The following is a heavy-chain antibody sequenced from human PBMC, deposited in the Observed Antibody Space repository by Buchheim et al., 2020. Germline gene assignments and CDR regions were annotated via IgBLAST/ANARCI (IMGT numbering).Heavy chain of an antibody. V-gene: IGHV4-30-4*01. CDR1: GGSVSSGDYY. J-gene: IGHJ4*02. Sequence: QVQLQESGPGLLKPSQTLSLTCSVSGGSVSSGDYYWSWIRQPPGKGLEWIGYTHYSGSTYYNPSLKSRVFISRDTSKNQFSLKMTSVTATDTAVYYCARQNSGYFAYWGQGT. CDR3: ARQNSGYFAY. D-gene: IGHD3-22*01. CDR2: THYSGST.